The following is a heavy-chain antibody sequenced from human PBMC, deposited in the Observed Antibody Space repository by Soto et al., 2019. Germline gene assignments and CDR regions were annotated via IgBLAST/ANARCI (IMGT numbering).Heavy chain of an antibody. Sequence: SETLSLTCTVSGGSISSSSYYWGWIRQPPGKGLEWIGSIYYSGSTYYNPSLKSRVTISVDTSKNQFSLKLSSVTAADTAVYYCARQGRKVTPLDYWGQGTLVPVSS. J-gene: IGHJ4*02. CDR2: IYYSGST. CDR1: GGSISSSSYY. CDR3: ARQGRKVTPLDY. D-gene: IGHD4-4*01. V-gene: IGHV4-39*01.